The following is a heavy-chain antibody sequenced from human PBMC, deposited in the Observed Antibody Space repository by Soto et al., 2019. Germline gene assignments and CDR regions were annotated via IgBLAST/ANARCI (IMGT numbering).Heavy chain of an antibody. J-gene: IGHJ4*02. CDR1: GYAFEDYA. CDR2: ISWDGEST. CDR3: AKVGQLDITTGHAYFDH. D-gene: IGHD5-12*01. Sequence: GGSLRLCCATSGYAFEDYAMHWVRQVPGKGLEWVSLISWDGESTYYADPVKGRFTVSRDNSEKSLYLQMNSVRVDDTALYYCAKVGQLDITTGHAYFDHWGQGTLVTVSS. V-gene: IGHV3-43D*04.